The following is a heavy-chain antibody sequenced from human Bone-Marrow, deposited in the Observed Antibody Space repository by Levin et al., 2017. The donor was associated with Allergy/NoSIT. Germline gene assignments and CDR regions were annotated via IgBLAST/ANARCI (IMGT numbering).Heavy chain of an antibody. CDR1: GYTFSSYG. CDR3: ARRLESSSWYIGSDY. J-gene: IGHJ4*02. Sequence: GESLKISCKASGYTFSSYGISWVRQAPGQGLEWMGWISGYNGNTNYAQKFQGRVTMTTDTSTSTAYMELRSLRSDDTAVYYCARRLESSSWYIGSDYWGQGTLVTVSS. CDR2: ISGYNGNT. V-gene: IGHV1-18*01. D-gene: IGHD6-13*01.